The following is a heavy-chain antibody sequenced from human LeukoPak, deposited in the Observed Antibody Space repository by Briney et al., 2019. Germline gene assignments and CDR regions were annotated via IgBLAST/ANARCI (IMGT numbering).Heavy chain of an antibody. J-gene: IGHJ4*02. CDR3: AAKGKMEWEVGLHY. CDR2: FDTEDGET. CDR1: GYSFTELA. Sequence: ASVKVSCKVSGYSFTELAIHWVRQAPGKGLEWLGGFDTEDGETIYALKLQGRVILTEDTSTDTAYMELTSLRSEDTAVYYCAAKGKMEWEVGLHYWGQGTLLSVSS. V-gene: IGHV1-24*01. D-gene: IGHD3-3*01.